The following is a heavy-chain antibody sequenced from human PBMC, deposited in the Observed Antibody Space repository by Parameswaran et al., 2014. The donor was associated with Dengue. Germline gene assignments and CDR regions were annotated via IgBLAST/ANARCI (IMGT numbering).Heavy chain of an antibody. D-gene: IGHD2-2*02. CDR3: ARGGPRRYILIDY. V-gene: IGHV4-34*01. Sequence: ASETLSLTCAVYGGSFSGYYWSWIRQPPGKGLEWIGEINHSGSTNYNPSLKSRVTISVDTSKNQFSLKLSSVTAADTAVYYCARGGPRRYILIDYWGQGTLVTRLL. CDR1: GGSFSGYY. CDR2: INHSGST. J-gene: IGHJ4*02.